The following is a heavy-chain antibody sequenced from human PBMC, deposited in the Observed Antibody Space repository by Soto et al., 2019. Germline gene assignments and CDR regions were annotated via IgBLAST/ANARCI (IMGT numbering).Heavy chain of an antibody. J-gene: IGHJ4*02. CDR2: IWYDASNE. D-gene: IGHD2-15*01. CDR3: ARNQGICSGGSCYVLDH. CDR1: GFTFSDYG. Sequence: QVQLVESGGGVVQPGRSLRLSCAASGFTFSDYGMHWVRQAPGKGLEWVAVIWYDASNEYYADSVKGRFTISRDNSKNMVYLQMNSLRAEDTAVYYCARNQGICSGGSCYVLDHWGQGTLVTVSS. V-gene: IGHV3-33*01.